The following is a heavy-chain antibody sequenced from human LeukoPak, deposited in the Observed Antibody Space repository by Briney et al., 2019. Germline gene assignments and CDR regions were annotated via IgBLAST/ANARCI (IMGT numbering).Heavy chain of an antibody. CDR2: IWYDGSNK. CDR1: GFTFSSYG. V-gene: IGHV3-33*01. J-gene: IGHJ6*02. Sequence: GRSLRLSCAASGFTFSSYGMHWVRQAPGKGLEWVAVIWYDGSNKYYADSVKGRFTISRDNSKNTLYLQMNSLRAEDTAVYYCARVMEAVYYYYGMDVWGQGTTVTVSS. CDR3: ARVMEAVYYYYGMDV. D-gene: IGHD6-19*01.